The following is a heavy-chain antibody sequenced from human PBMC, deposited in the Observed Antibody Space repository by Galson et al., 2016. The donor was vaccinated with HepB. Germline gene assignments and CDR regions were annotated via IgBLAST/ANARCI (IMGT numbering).Heavy chain of an antibody. CDR3: VMLRELIVRPHVN. J-gene: IGHJ4*02. V-gene: IGHV3-21*01. CDR1: GFTFSSYT. Sequence: SLRLSCAASGFTFSSYTMNWVRQAPGKGLEWVSSISGWTNDIYYADSVKGRFTISRDNAKNSLYLQRNSLRAEDTAVYYCVMLRELIVRPHVNWGQGTLVTVSS. D-gene: IGHD3-10*01. CDR2: ISGWTNDI.